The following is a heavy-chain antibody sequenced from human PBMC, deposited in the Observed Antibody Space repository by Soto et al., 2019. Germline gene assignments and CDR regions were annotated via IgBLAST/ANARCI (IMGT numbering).Heavy chain of an antibody. CDR3: TRGHPMIRY. J-gene: IGHJ1*01. CDR1: GFSFSDYY. V-gene: IGHV3-11*01. Sequence: QVQVVESGGGLVKPGGSLRLSCAASGFSFSDYYMSWIRQAPGKGLEWLSYISESGDTTYYADSVKGRFTISRDNAKNSLYLQMNRLGAEDTAVYSCTRGHPMIRYWGQGTLVTVSS. D-gene: IGHD3-22*01. CDR2: ISESGDTT.